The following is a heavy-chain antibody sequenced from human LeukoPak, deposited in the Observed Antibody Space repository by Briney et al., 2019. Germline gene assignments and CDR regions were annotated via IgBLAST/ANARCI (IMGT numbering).Heavy chain of an antibody. J-gene: IGHJ3*02. CDR2: INPNSGGT. CDR3: ARSAVPFLEGFDYAFYI. D-gene: IGHD3-3*01. V-gene: IGHV1-2*02. CDR1: GYTFTGYY. Sequence: ASVKVSCKASGYTFTGYYMHWVRQAPGQGLEWMGWINPNSGGTNYAQKFQGRVTMTRDTSISTAYMQLSRLRSDDTAVYYCARSAVPFLEGFDYAFYILGQGTMVTVSS.